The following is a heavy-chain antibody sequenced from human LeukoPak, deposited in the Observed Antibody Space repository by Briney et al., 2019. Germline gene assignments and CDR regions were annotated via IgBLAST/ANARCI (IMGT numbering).Heavy chain of an antibody. Sequence: SETLSLTCTVSGGSISSSSYYWGWLRQPPGKGLEWIVSIYYSGSTYHNPSLKSRVTISVDTSKNQFSLKLSSVTAADTAVYYCARPTAMVSYWYFDLWGRGTLVTVSS. V-gene: IGHV4-39*01. D-gene: IGHD5-18*01. J-gene: IGHJ2*01. CDR3: ARPTAMVSYWYFDL. CDR1: GGSISSSSYY. CDR2: IYYSGST.